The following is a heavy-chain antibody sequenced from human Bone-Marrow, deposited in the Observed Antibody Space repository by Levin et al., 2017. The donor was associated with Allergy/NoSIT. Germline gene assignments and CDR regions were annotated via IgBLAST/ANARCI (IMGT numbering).Heavy chain of an antibody. V-gene: IGHV4-39*01. Sequence: SETLSLTCTVSGGSISSSSYYWGWIRQPPGKGLEWIGSIYYSGSTYYNPSLKSRVTISVDTSKNQFSLKLSSVTAADTAVYYCAGIFDSAIDYWGQGTLVTVSS. CDR2: IYYSGST. CDR3: AGIFDSAIDY. J-gene: IGHJ4*02. CDR1: GGSISSSSYY.